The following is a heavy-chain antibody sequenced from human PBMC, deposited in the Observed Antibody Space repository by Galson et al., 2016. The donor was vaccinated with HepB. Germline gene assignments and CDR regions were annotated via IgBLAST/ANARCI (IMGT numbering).Heavy chain of an antibody. Sequence: SLRLSCAGTGFTFSTYAMSWVRQAPGRRLEWVSAISGSGDTTYYADSVKGRFSISRDNSKNTLCLQMHSLRAEDTAVYYCAKDYYDSSGYRSYWYFDLWGRGTLVTVSS. CDR1: GFTFSTYA. CDR2: ISGSGDTT. D-gene: IGHD3-22*01. J-gene: IGHJ2*01. CDR3: AKDYYDSSGYRSYWYFDL. V-gene: IGHV3-23*01.